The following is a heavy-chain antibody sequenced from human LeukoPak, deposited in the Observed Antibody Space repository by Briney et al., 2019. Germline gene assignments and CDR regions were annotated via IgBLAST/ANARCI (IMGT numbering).Heavy chain of an antibody. CDR3: ARAVAGQYYFDY. D-gene: IGHD6-19*01. CDR2: IIPILGTA. J-gene: IGHJ4*02. CDR1: GGTFSSYA. V-gene: IGHV1-69*01. Sequence: SVKVSCKASGGTFSSYAISWVRQAPGQGLEWMGGIIPILGTASYAQKFQGRVTITADESTSTAYMELSSLRSEDTAVYYCARAVAGQYYFDYWGQGTLVTVSS.